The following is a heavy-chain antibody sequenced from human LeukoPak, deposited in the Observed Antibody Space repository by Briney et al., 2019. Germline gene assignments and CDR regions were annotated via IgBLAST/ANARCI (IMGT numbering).Heavy chain of an antibody. D-gene: IGHD5-12*01. CDR2: INQGGSVK. CDR3: ARVGYSGWNLEY. V-gene: IGHV3-7*01. J-gene: IGHJ4*02. CDR1: GFTFRSYW. Sequence: QPGGSLRLSCAASGFTFRSYWMSWVRQAPGKGLEWVANINQGGSVKYYVDSVKGRFTISRDDAKNSLYVQMNSLRDEDTAVYYCARVGYSGWNLEYWGQGTLVTVPS.